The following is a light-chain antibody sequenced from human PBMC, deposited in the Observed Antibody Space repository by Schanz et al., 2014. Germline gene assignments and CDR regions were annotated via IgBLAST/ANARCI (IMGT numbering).Light chain of an antibody. Sequence: QSALTQPASVSGSPGQSITISCTGTSRDVGVYNYVSWYQQHPGKAPKLMIYDVGNRPSGVSNRFSGSRSGNTASLTISGLQAEDEADYYCSSYTSISTLNYVFGSGTKLTVL. V-gene: IGLV2-14*01. CDR2: DVG. J-gene: IGLJ1*01. CDR3: SSYTSISTLNYV. CDR1: SRDVGVYNY.